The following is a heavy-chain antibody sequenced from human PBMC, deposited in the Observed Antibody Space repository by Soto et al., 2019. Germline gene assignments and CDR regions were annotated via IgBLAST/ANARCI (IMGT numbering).Heavy chain of an antibody. CDR1: GGSISSGGYF. D-gene: IGHD6-6*01. CDR2: IYYGGST. J-gene: IGHJ6*02. V-gene: IGHV4-31*03. Sequence: PSETLSLTCTVSGGSISSGGYFWSWIRQHPGKGLEWIGFIYYGGSTYYNPSLKSRVTISVDTSKNQFSLKLSSVTAADTAVYYCAREGAAPYYYYGMDVWGQGTTVTVSS. CDR3: AREGAAPYYYYGMDV.